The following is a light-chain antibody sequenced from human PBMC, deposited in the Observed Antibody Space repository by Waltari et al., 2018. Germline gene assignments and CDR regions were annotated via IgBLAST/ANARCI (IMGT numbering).Light chain of an antibody. V-gene: IGLV2-8*01. CDR3: YSYAGNNNVV. CDR2: EVN. Sequence: QSALTQPPSASGSPGQSVTISCTGTSGDVGGYTYVSWYQHHPRKAPKLMISEVNKRPPGVPDRFSGSESGNTASLTVSGLQADNEADYYCYSYAGNNNVVFGGGTKLTVL. J-gene: IGLJ2*01. CDR1: SGDVGGYTY.